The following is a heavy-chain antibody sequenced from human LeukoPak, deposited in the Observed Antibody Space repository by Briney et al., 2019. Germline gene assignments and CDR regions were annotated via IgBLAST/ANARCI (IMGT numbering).Heavy chain of an antibody. D-gene: IGHD3-10*01. CDR2: ISSSGSTI. J-gene: IGHJ4*02. Sequence: SGGSLRLSCAASGFTFSSYETNWVRQAPGKGLEWVSYISSSGSTIYYADSVKGRFTISRDNAKNSLYLQMNSLRAEDTAVYYCAKGPEVRGVIVILKTGEKGALDYWGQGTLVTVSS. CDR3: AKGPEVRGVIVILKTGEKGALDY. V-gene: IGHV3-48*03. CDR1: GFTFSSYE.